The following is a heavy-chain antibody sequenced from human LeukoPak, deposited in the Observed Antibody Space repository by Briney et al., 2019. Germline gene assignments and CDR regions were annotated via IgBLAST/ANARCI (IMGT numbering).Heavy chain of an antibody. J-gene: IGHJ4*02. Sequence: PGGSLRLSCAASGFTFSSYSMNWVRQAPGKGLEWVSSISSSSSYIYYADSVKGRFTISRDNAKNSLYLQMNSLRDEDTAVYYCARVNYYDSSGYPFDYWGQGTLVTVSS. CDR1: GFTFSSYS. CDR2: ISSSSSYI. CDR3: ARVNYYDSSGYPFDY. D-gene: IGHD3-22*01. V-gene: IGHV3-21*01.